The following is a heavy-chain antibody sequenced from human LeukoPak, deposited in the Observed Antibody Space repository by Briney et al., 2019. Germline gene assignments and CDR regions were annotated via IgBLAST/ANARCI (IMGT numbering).Heavy chain of an antibody. CDR1: GFTFSSYS. CDR3: ASKDGGSYSTDY. V-gene: IGHV3-21*01. D-gene: IGHD1-26*01. J-gene: IGHJ4*02. Sequence: GGSLRLSCAASGFTFSSYSMNWVRQAPGEGLEWVSSISSSSSYIYYADSVKGRFTISRDNAKNSLYLQMNSLRAEDTAVYYCASKDGGSYSTDYWGQGTLVTVSS. CDR2: ISSSSSYI.